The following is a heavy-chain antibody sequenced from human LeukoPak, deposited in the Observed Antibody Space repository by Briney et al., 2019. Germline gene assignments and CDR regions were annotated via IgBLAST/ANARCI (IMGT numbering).Heavy chain of an antibody. CDR3: ARGGPVGSWFDP. D-gene: IGHD1-26*01. Sequence: SETLSLTCTVSGGSISSYYWSWIRRPPGRGLEWIGYIYYSGSTKYNPSLKSRVTISVDMSKSQFSLKLSSVTAADTAVYYCARGGPVGSWFDPWGQGTQVSVSS. CDR1: GGSISSYY. V-gene: IGHV4-59*01. CDR2: IYYSGST. J-gene: IGHJ5*02.